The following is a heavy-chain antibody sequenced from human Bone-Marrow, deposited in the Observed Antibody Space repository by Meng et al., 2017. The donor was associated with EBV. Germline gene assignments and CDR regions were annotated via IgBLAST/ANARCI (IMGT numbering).Heavy chain of an antibody. CDR3: ASESGRGYTPDY. CDR2: LIPMSGAP. V-gene: IGHV1-69*01. J-gene: IGHJ4*02. Sequence: QGQWVQWGAEVKKHGSSVKVSCKTSGGTLSSDAISWVRQAPGKGLEWMGGLIPMSGAPNYAQKFQGRVTITADESTSTHYMDLSSLRSEDTAVYYCASESGRGYTPDYWGQGTPVTVSS. D-gene: IGHD3-10*01. CDR1: GGTLSSDA.